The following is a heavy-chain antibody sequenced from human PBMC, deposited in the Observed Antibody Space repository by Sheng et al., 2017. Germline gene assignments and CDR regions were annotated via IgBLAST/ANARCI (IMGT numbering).Heavy chain of an antibody. J-gene: IGHJ5*02. D-gene: IGHD5-12*01. CDR1: GYSISSGYY. CDR2: IYHSGST. CDR3: ARAAPRFLREYSGYDPGFDP. Sequence: QVQLQESGPGLVKPSETLSLTCAVSGYSISSGYYWGWIRQPPGKGLEWIGSIYHSGSTYYNPSLKSRVTISVDTSKNQFSLKLSSVTAADTAVYYCARAAPRFLREYSGYDPGFDPWGQGTLVTVSS. V-gene: IGHV4-38-2*01.